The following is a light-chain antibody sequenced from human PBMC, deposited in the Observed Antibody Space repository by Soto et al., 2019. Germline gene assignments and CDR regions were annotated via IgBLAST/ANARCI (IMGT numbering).Light chain of an antibody. CDR2: MVS. Sequence: QSALTQPASVSGSPGQSITISCTGTSSDVGNYNYVSWYQQYPGRVPKLLIYMVSNRPSGVSNRFSVSKSVNTASLTISGLQAEDEADYYCCSYAGSTTLVFGTGTKVTVL. V-gene: IGLV2-23*02. CDR1: SSDVGNYNY. J-gene: IGLJ1*01. CDR3: CSYAGSTTLV.